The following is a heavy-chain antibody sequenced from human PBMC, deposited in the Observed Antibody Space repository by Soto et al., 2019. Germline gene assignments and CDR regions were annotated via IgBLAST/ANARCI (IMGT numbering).Heavy chain of an antibody. V-gene: IGHV3-48*02. D-gene: IGHD1-26*01. Sequence: EVQLVESGGGLVQPGGSLRLSCAASGFTVSSYSMNWVRQAPGKGLEWVSYISSSSSTIYYEDSVQGRLTISRDNAKNSLYLQMNSLRDEDTAVYYCAREGGSLNWFDPWGQGTLVTVSS. CDR2: ISSSSSTI. CDR3: AREGGSLNWFDP. J-gene: IGHJ5*02. CDR1: GFTVSSYS.